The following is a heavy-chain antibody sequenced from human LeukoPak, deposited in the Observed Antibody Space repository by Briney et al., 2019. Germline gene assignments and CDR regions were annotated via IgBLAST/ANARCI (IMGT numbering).Heavy chain of an antibody. Sequence: PGGSLRLSCAASGFTFSSYAMSWVRQVPGKGLEWVSAISGSGGSTYYADSVKGRFTISRDNSKNTLYLQMNSLRAEDTAVYYCAKTSGVIVVVITVYYFDYWGQGTLVTVSS. D-gene: IGHD3-22*01. J-gene: IGHJ4*02. CDR2: ISGSGGST. V-gene: IGHV3-23*01. CDR1: GFTFSSYA. CDR3: AKTSGVIVVVITVYYFDY.